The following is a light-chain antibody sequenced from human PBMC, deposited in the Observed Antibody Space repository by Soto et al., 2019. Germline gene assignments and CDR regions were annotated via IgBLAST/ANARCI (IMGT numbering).Light chain of an antibody. CDR1: HSVSSN. Sequence: EIVMTQSPATLSVSPGDRATLSCRASHSVSSNLAWYQQKPGHAPRLLIYGASTRATGIPARFSGSGSGTEFNITISTLQSEDFAVYYCQQYNNWPPFTFGPGTKVDIK. CDR2: GAS. J-gene: IGKJ3*01. V-gene: IGKV3-15*01. CDR3: QQYNNWPPFT.